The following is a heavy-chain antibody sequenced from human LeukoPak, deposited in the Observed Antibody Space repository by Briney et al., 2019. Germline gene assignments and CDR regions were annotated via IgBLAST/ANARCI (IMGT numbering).Heavy chain of an antibody. V-gene: IGHV3-21*01. Sequence: GGSLRLSCAASGFTFTTAWMSWVRQAPGKGLEWVASISSSSSYIYYADSVKGRFTISRDNAKNSLYLQMNSLRAEDTAVYYCAIDRSSGYYGLDFWGQGTLVTVSS. CDR2: ISSSSSYI. CDR3: AIDRSSGYYGLDF. CDR1: GFTFTTAW. D-gene: IGHD3-22*01. J-gene: IGHJ4*02.